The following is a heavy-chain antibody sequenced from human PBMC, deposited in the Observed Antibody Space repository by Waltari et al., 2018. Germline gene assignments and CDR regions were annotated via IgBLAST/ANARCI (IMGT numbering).Heavy chain of an antibody. Sequence: QVQLVQSGAEVKKPGASVKVSCKASGYTFTGYYMHWVRQAAGHGLEWIGRINPNSGATNYAQKFQGRVTITSDTSISTAYMELSRLRSDDTAVYYCARDEVNDYSGYCGQGTLATVSA. J-gene: IGHJ4*02. CDR3: ARDEVNDYSGY. CDR1: GYTFTGYY. CDR2: INPNSGAT. V-gene: IGHV1-2*06.